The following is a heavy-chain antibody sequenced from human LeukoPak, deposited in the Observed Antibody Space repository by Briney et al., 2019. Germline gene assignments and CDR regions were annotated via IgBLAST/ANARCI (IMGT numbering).Heavy chain of an antibody. CDR2: INPNPNSGGT. Sequence: VASVKVSCKASGYTFTDYYLHWMRQAPGQGLEWVGWINPNPNSGGTSYAQKFQGRVTMTRDTSINTAYMELSGLRSDDTAVYFCARGSYGYDWGQGTLVTVSS. V-gene: IGHV1-2*02. CDR3: ARGSYGYD. CDR1: GYTFTDYY. D-gene: IGHD1-26*01. J-gene: IGHJ4*02.